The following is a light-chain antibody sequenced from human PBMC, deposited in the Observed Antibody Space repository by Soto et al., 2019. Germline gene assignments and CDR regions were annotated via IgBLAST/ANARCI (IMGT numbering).Light chain of an antibody. CDR1: QSVSSSY. Sequence: EIVLTQSPGTLSLSPGERVTLSCRASQSVSSSYLAWYQQKPGQAPRLLIYGASNRATGIPDRFSGSRSGTDFTLTISRLEPEDFAVYYCQQYGSSPLTFGQGTRLEIK. V-gene: IGKV3-20*01. J-gene: IGKJ5*01. CDR2: GAS. CDR3: QQYGSSPLT.